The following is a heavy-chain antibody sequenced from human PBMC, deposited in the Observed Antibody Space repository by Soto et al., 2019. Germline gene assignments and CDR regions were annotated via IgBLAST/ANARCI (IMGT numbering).Heavy chain of an antibody. Sequence: SETLSLTCTVSGASISSYYWSWIRQPPGKGLEWIGYIYYSGSTNYNPSLKSRVTISVDTSKNQFSLKLSSVTPADTAVYYCARDRRLYDSSGYYFDYWGQGTLVTVSS. D-gene: IGHD3-22*01. CDR3: ARDRRLYDSSGYYFDY. CDR1: GASISSYY. J-gene: IGHJ4*02. V-gene: IGHV4-59*01. CDR2: IYYSGST.